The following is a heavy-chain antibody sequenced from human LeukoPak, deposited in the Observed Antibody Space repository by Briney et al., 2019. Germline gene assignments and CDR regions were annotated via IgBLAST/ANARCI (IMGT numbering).Heavy chain of an antibody. CDR1: GYTFTSYY. V-gene: IGHV1-18*04. CDR2: ISAYNGNT. D-gene: IGHD2-8*01. Sequence: ASVKVSCKASGYTFTSYYMHWVRQAPGQGLEWMGWISAYNGNTNYAQKLQGRVTMTTDTSTSTAYMELRSLRSDDTAVYYCARDSLDGPSTHYWGQGTLVTVSS. CDR3: ARDSLDGPSTHY. J-gene: IGHJ4*02.